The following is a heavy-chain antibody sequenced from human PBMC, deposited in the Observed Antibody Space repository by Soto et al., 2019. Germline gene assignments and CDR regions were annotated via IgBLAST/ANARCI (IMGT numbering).Heavy chain of an antibody. CDR3: ASRSIAAAGDDVFDI. V-gene: IGHV5-10-1*01. J-gene: IGHJ3*02. Sequence: ESLKISCKGSGYSFTSYWISWVRQMPGKGLEWMGRIDPSDSYTNYSPSFQGHVTISADKSISTAYLQWSSLKASDTAFYYCASRSIAAAGDDVFDIWGKGTTVTVSS. CDR1: GYSFTSYW. D-gene: IGHD6-13*01. CDR2: IDPSDSYT.